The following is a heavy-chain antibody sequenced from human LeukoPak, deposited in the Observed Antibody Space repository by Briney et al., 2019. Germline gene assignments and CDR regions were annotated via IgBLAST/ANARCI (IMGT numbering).Heavy chain of an antibody. J-gene: IGHJ4*02. V-gene: IGHV4-39*01. CDR3: ARLRSGYFYYFDY. CDR2: IYYSGST. D-gene: IGHD3-22*01. CDR1: GGSISSGDYY. Sequence: SETLSLTCTVSGGSISSGDYYWGWIRQPPGKGLEWIGSIYYSGSTYYNPSLKSRVTISVDTSKNQFSLKLSSVTAADTAVYYCARLRSGYFYYFDYWGQGTLVTVSS.